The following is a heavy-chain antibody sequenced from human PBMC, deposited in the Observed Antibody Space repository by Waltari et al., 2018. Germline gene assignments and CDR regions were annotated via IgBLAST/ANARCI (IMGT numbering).Heavy chain of an antibody. CDR1: GFTFSSYA. V-gene: IGHV3-23*01. CDR3: AKVDGGSYTSVDY. J-gene: IGHJ4*02. Sequence: EVQLLESGGGLVQPGGSLRLSCAASGFTFSSYAMSWVRQAPGKGWEWGSAIRGSGGSTDDADSVKGRFTIARDNAKNTLYLQMNSLGAEDTAVYYCAKVDGGSYTSVDYWGQGTLVTVSS. D-gene: IGHD1-26*01. CDR2: IRGSGGST.